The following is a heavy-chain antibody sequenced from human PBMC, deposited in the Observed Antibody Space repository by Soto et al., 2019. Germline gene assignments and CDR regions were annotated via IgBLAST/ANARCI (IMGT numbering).Heavy chain of an antibody. CDR1: GFSLTTTGLG. V-gene: IGHV2-5*02. J-gene: IGHJ4*02. D-gene: IGHD1-26*01. CDR3: TQIYGSGSWGWYFHS. CDR2: VFWDDGE. Sequence: QITLRESGPSLVKPTETLTLTCTFSGFSLTTTGLGVGWVHQPPGKALEWLAVVFWDDGERYRPSLKTRVTITKDTSKNQVVLTMTNMDPVDTATYYCTQIYGSGSWGWYFHSWGQGSLVTVSS.